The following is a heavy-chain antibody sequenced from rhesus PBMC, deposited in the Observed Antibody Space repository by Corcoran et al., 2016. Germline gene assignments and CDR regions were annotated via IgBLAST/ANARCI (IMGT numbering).Heavy chain of an antibody. V-gene: IGHV4-173*01. CDR1: GGSIRDNY. Sequence: QVQLQESGPGLVKPSETRSLTCAVPGGSIRDNYWSWIRQSPGKGLEWIGRISVSVGTTDYSPSLKSRIAISTDTSKNHFSLKLTSVTAADTAIYYCARGSGGHGLDSWGQGVVVTVSS. D-gene: IGHD2-39*02. CDR2: ISVSVGTT. J-gene: IGHJ6*01. CDR3: ARGSGGHGLDS.